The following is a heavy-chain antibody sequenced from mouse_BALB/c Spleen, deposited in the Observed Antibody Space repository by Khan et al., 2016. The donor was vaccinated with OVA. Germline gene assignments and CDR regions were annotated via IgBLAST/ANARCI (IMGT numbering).Heavy chain of an antibody. J-gene: IGHJ4*01. Sequence: QVQLKESGPGLVAPSQSLSITCTVSGFSLIKYGVTWVRQPPGKGLEWLGVIWGDGSINYHSSLISRLTISKDNSKSQVFLKLNSLRTDDTATYYWAKMVGGYDDGAMDYWGQGTSVIVS. CDR2: IWGDGSI. D-gene: IGHD2-2*01. CDR3: AKMVGGYDDGAMDY. V-gene: IGHV2-3*01. CDR1: GFSLIKYG.